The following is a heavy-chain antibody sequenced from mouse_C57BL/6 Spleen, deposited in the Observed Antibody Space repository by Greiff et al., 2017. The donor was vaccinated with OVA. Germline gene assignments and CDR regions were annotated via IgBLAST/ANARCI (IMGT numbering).Heavy chain of an antibody. Sequence: VQLQQSGPELVKPGASVKISCKASGYAFSSSWMNWVKQRPGKGLEWIGRIYPGDGDTNYNGKFKGKATLTADKSSSTAYMQLSSLTSEDSAVYVCAREGLYYAMDYWGQGTSVTVSS. CDR2: IYPGDGDT. CDR1: GYAFSSSW. J-gene: IGHJ4*01. CDR3: AREGLYYAMDY. V-gene: IGHV1-82*01.